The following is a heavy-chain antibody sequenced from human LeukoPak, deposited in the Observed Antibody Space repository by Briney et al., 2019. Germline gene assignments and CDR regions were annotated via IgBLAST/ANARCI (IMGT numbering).Heavy chain of an antibody. CDR3: ARVVYKNWFDP. CDR1: GGSISSYY. V-gene: IGHV4-59*01. Sequence: SETLSLTCTVSGGSISSYYWSWIRPPPGKGLEWIGYIYYSGSTNYNPSLKSRVTISVDTSKNQFSLKLSSVTAADTAVYYCARVVYKNWFDPWGQGTLVTVSS. D-gene: IGHD5-24*01. J-gene: IGHJ5*02. CDR2: IYYSGST.